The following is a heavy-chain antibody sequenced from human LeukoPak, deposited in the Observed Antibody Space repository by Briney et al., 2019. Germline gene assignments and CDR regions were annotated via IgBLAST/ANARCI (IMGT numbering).Heavy chain of an antibody. CDR1: GFTFSSYG. Sequence: GGSLRLSCAASGFTFSSYGMSWVRQAPGKGLEWVSAISGSGGSTYYADSVKGRFTISRDNSKNTLYLQMNTLRAEDTAVYSCARGADGVSSNSRGWFDPWGQGTLVTVSS. D-gene: IGHD2-15*01. V-gene: IGHV3-23*01. CDR2: ISGSGGST. CDR3: ARGADGVSSNSRGWFDP. J-gene: IGHJ5*02.